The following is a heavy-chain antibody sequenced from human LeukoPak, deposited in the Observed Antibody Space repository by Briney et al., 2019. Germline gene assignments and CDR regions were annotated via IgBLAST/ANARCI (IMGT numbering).Heavy chain of an antibody. CDR1: GYTFTSYD. V-gene: IGHV1-8*01. D-gene: IGHD3-22*01. CDR3: ARMYYDSSGYVFDY. CDR2: MNPNSGNT. J-gene: IGHJ4*02. Sequence: GASVKVSCKASGYTFTSYDINWVRQATGQGLEWMGWMNPNSGNTGYAQKFQGRVTMTRDTSISTAYMELSSLRSEDTAVYYCARMYYDSSGYVFDYWGQGTLVTVSS.